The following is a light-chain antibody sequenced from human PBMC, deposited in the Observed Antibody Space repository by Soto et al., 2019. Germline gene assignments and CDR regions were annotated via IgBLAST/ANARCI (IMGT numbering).Light chain of an antibody. Sequence: EIVLTQSPATLSVSPGERATLSCWASQSVSSSFAWYQQKPGQAHRLLIYGAYTRATGIQARYSGSGSGTDFNFTIRSLQSEDFAVYYCEQYNRWPRTFGQGTKVDIK. V-gene: IGKV3-15*01. CDR2: GAY. CDR1: QSVSSS. J-gene: IGKJ1*01. CDR3: EQYNRWPRT.